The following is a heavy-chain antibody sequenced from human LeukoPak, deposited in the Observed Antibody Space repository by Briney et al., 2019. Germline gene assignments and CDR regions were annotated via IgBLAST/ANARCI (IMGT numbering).Heavy chain of an antibody. Sequence: SQTLSLTCTVSGGSISSGDYYWSWIRQPPGKGLEWIGYIYYSGSTYYNPSLKSRVTILVDTSKNQFSLKLSSVTAADTAVYYCASDSSGYYYLSYWGQGTLVTVSS. CDR3: ASDSSGYYYLSY. CDR1: GGSISSGDYY. J-gene: IGHJ4*02. CDR2: IYYSGST. D-gene: IGHD3-22*01. V-gene: IGHV4-30-4*08.